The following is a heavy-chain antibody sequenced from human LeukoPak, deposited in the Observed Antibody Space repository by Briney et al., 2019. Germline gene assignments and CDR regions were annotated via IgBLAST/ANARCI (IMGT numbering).Heavy chain of an antibody. D-gene: IGHD3/OR15-3a*01. CDR2: ISGSAGST. CDR3: VRSSSWTGLLDQ. Sequence: GGSLRLSCAASGFTFSSYAMSWVRQAPGKGLEWVSAISGSAGSTYYADSVKGRFTISRDSSKNTVYLQMNSLRGEDAAMYYCVRSSSWTGLLDQWGQGTLVTVSS. CDR1: GFTFSSYA. V-gene: IGHV3-23*01. J-gene: IGHJ5*02.